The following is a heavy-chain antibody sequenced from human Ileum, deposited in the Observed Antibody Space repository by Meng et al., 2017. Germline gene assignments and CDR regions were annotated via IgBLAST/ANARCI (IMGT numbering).Heavy chain of an antibody. Sequence: SETLSLTCGVSDFSISSGYYGGWIRQPPGKGLEWIGSVYHSGATYDNPSLKSRVTMSVDTSKKQLSLTLSSVTAADTAVYYCVRDRGYTGYGPFDYWGQGTLVTVSS. CDR3: VRDRGYTGYGPFDY. V-gene: IGHV4-38-2*02. D-gene: IGHD5-12*01. CDR1: DFSISSGYY. J-gene: IGHJ4*02. CDR2: VYHSGAT.